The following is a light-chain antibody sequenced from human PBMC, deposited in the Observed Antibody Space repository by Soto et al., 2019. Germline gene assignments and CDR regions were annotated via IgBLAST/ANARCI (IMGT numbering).Light chain of an antibody. CDR2: EGS. CDR3: CSYAGSSTYV. CDR1: SSDVGSYNL. J-gene: IGLJ2*01. V-gene: IGLV2-23*01. Sequence: QSALTQPASVSGSPGQSITISCTGTSSDVGSYNLVSWYQQHPGKAPKLMIYEGSRRPSGVSNRFAASKSGNTASLTISGLQAEEEADYYCCSYAGSSTYVFGGGTKVTVL.